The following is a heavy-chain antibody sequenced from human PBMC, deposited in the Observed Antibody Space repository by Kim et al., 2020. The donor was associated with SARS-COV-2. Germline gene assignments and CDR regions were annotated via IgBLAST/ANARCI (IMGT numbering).Heavy chain of an antibody. V-gene: IGHV3-23*01. CDR3: AKDRLYWYFDL. Sequence: TYYGDSVKGRFTISRDNSKNTVYLQMDSLRADDTAVYYRAKDRLYWYFDLWGRGTLVTVSS. J-gene: IGHJ2*01. CDR2: T.